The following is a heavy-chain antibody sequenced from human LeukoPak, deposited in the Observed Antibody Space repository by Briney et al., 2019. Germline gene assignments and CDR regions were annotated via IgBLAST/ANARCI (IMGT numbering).Heavy chain of an antibody. J-gene: IGHJ6*04. D-gene: IGHD3-10*02. Sequence: GGSLRPSCAASGFTCSSYSMNWVRQAPGKGLEWVSSISSSSSYIYYADSVKGRFTISRDNAKNSLYLQMNSLRAEDTAVYYCAELGITMIGGVWGKGTTVTISS. V-gene: IGHV3-21*01. CDR3: AELGITMIGGV. CDR2: ISSSSSYI. CDR1: GFTCSSYS.